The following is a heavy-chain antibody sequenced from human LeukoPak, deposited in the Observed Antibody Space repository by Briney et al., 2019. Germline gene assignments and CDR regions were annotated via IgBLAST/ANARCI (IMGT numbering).Heavy chain of an antibody. Sequence: GGSLRLSCSASGFTFSSFAMNWVRQAPGKGLEWVSAISGSGGSTYYADSVKGRFTISRDNSKNTLYLQMNSLRAEDTAVYYCAKKQSIVAAGDFDYWGQGTLVTVSS. CDR3: AKKQSIVAAGDFDY. V-gene: IGHV3-23*01. CDR1: GFTFSSFA. J-gene: IGHJ4*02. D-gene: IGHD6-13*01. CDR2: ISGSGGST.